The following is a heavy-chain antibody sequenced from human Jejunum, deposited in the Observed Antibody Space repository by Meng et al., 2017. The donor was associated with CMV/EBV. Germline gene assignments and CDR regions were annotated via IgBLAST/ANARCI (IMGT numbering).Heavy chain of an antibody. CDR1: GFTFSTYW. J-gene: IGHJ4*02. V-gene: IGHV3-7*01. CDR3: GRNRVDY. D-gene: IGHD1-14*01. Sequence: RLSWAASGFTFSTYWMSWVRQAPGKGLEWVANIKQDGSEKFYVDSVKGRFTISRDNAKSSLYLQMNSLRAEDTAVYYCGRNRVDYWGQGTLVTVSS. CDR2: IKQDGSEK.